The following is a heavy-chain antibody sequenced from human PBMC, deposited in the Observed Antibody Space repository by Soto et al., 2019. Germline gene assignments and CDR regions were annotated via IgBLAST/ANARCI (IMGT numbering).Heavy chain of an antibody. CDR1: SGSISSNDYS. Sequence: QVQLQESGPGLVKPSQTLSLTCTVSSGSISSNDYSWSWIRQPPGKGLEWIGSIHTSRSSYYNQSLRSRFFISIEASKKSRLVKLTSGPAAGTAVYYCARAEYSYGYVDFAFWCKGALVSVSS. CDR2: IHTSRSS. J-gene: IGHJ4*02. CDR3: ARAEYSYGYVDFAF. D-gene: IGHD5-18*01. V-gene: IGHV4-30-4*01.